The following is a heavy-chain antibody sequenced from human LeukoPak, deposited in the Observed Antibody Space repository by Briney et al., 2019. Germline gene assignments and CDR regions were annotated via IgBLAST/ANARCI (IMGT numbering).Heavy chain of an antibody. J-gene: IGHJ4*02. D-gene: IGHD4-23*01. CDR2: ISSSSSYI. V-gene: IGHV3-21*01. CDR3: ARETKATVATPVGFDY. CDR1: GFTFSSYS. Sequence: GGSLRLSCAASGFTFSSYSMNWVRQAPGKGLEWVSSISSSSSYIYYADSVKGRFTISRDNAKNSLYLQMNSLRAEDTAVYYCARETKATVATPVGFDYWGQGTLVTVSS.